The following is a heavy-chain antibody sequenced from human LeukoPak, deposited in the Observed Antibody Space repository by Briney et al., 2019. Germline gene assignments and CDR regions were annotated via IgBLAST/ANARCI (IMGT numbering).Heavy chain of an antibody. J-gene: IGHJ4*02. CDR2: INHSGST. Sequence: SETLSLTCAVYGGSFSGYYWSWIRQPPGKGLEWIGEINHSGSTNYNPSLKSRVTISVDTSKNQFSLKLSSVTAADTAVYYCASITMVRGAHGWGQGTLVTVSS. CDR1: GGSFSGYY. D-gene: IGHD3-10*01. V-gene: IGHV4-34*01. CDR3: ASITMVRGAHG.